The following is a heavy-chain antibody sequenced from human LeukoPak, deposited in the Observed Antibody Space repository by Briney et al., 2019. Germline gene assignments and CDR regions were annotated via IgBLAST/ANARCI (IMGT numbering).Heavy chain of an antibody. CDR2: ISGSGGRT. J-gene: IGHJ4*02. D-gene: IGHD1-26*01. CDR1: GFILSRYA. Sequence: GGALTLSRPAFGFILSRYAMSWVGQAPGKGRDGVSAISGSGGRTYYADSVKGRFTISRDSSKHTLYLPMNSLRAEETAVYYCAKGREWELLNPYDYWGQGTVVRVSS. V-gene: IGHV3-23*01. CDR3: AKGREWELLNPYDY.